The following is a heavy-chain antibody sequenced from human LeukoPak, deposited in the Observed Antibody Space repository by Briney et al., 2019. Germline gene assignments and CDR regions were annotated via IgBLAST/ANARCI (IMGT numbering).Heavy chain of an antibody. Sequence: ASVKVSCKASGYTFTSYYMHWVRQAPGQGLEWMGIIDPSGGSTSYAQKFQGRVTMTRDTSTSTVYMELSSLRSEDTAVYYCARVRNPETNYYDSSGNNYYFDYWGQGTLVTVSS. J-gene: IGHJ4*02. D-gene: IGHD3-22*01. CDR2: IDPSGGST. CDR3: ARVRNPETNYYDSSGNNYYFDY. CDR1: GYTFTSYY. V-gene: IGHV1-46*01.